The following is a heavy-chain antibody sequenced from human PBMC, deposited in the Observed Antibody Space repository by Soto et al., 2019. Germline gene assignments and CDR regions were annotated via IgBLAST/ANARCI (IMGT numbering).Heavy chain of an antibody. CDR2: IYPGDSDT. CDR1: GDNFTSYW. CDR3: TTGPHSLHDYCSGGSCYSGAFDI. J-gene: IGHJ3*02. V-gene: IGHV5-51*01. D-gene: IGHD2-15*01. Sequence: GESLKISCQGSGDNFTSYWIGWVRQMPGKGLEWMGIIYPGDSDTRYSPSFQGQVTISADKSISTAYLQMNSLKTEDTAVYYCTTGPHSLHDYCSGGSCYSGAFDIWGQGTMVTVSS.